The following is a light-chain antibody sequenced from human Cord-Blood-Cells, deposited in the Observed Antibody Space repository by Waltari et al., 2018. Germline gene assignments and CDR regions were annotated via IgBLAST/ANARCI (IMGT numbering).Light chain of an antibody. CDR1: SSDVGGYNY. Sequence: QSALTQPASVSGSPGQSITISCTGTSSDVGGYNYVSWYPQHPGKAPKLMLYEVSNRPSGVSNRFSGSKSGNTASLTISGLQAEDEADYYCSSYTSSSTLVFGGGTKLTVL. J-gene: IGLJ3*02. V-gene: IGLV2-14*01. CDR2: EVS. CDR3: SSYTSSSTLV.